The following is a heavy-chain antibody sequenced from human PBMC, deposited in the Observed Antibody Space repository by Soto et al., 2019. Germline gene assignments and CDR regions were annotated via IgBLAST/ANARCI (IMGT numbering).Heavy chain of an antibody. Sequence: QVQLVESGGGVVQPGRSLRLSCAASGFTFSSYGMHWVRQDPGKGLEWVAVISYDGSNKYYADSVKGRFTISRDNSKNRLYLQMNSLRADDTAVYYWAKVPRKPQHLSTEYFQHWGQGTLVTVTS. CDR3: AKVPRKPQHLSTEYFQH. CDR2: ISYDGSNK. V-gene: IGHV3-30*18. D-gene: IGHD6-13*01. CDR1: GFTFSSYG. J-gene: IGHJ1*01.